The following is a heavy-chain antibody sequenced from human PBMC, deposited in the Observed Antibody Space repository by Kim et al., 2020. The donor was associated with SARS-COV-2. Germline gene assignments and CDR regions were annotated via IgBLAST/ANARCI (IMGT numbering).Heavy chain of an antibody. D-gene: IGHD3-10*01. CDR1: GFTFSNYA. CDR3: AKDEVTMVRGVMPI. J-gene: IGHJ4*02. V-gene: IGHV3-23*01. Sequence: GGSLRLSCAASGFTFSNYAMTWVRQVPGKGLEWVSAISGSGGSTYYSDSVKGRFTISRDNSKNTLYLQMNSLRAEDTAVYYCAKDEVTMVRGVMPIWGQGTLVTVSS. CDR2: ISGSGGST.